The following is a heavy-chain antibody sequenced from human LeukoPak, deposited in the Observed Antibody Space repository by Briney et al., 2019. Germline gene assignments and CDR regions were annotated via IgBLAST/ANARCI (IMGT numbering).Heavy chain of an antibody. CDR1: GFTFSNYW. CDR3: ARQGMVRGVIITTPDY. Sequence: AGGSLRLSCAASGFTFSNYWMHWVRHAPGKGLVWVSRINTDGITTTYADSVKGRFTISRDNAKNTLYLQMNSLRAEDTAVYYCARQGMVRGVIITTPDYWGQGTLVTVSS. V-gene: IGHV3-74*01. D-gene: IGHD3-10*01. J-gene: IGHJ4*02. CDR2: INTDGITT.